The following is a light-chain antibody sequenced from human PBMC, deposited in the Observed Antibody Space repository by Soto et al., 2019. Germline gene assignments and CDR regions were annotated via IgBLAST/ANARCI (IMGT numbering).Light chain of an antibody. Sequence: QSALTQPASVSGSPGQSITISCTGTSSDVGRYNFVSWFQQHPGKAPKLLLYEVTNRPSGVSNRFSGSKSGNTASLSISGLQAEDEADYYCCSYTTTNTWVFGGGTKLTVL. CDR1: SSDVGRYNF. CDR2: EVT. CDR3: CSYTTTNTWV. V-gene: IGLV2-14*01. J-gene: IGLJ3*02.